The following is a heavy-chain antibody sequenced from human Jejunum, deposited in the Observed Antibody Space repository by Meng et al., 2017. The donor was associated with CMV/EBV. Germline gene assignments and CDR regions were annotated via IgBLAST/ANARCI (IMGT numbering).Heavy chain of an antibody. J-gene: IGHJ4*02. CDR2: IDTNTGNP. D-gene: IGHD2-15*01. CDR1: GYTFTSYA. Sequence: QGQLVQSGFELKKPGASVKVSCKASGYTFTSYAMNWVRQAPGQGLEWMGWIDTNTGNPTYAQGFTGRFVFSLDTSVSTAYLQISSLKAADTAVYYCARLYCSGGSCYTIDYWGQGTLVTVSS. V-gene: IGHV7-4-1*02. CDR3: ARLYCSGGSCYTIDY.